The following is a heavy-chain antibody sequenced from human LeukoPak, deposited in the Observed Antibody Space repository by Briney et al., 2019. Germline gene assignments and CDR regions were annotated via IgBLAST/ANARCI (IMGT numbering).Heavy chain of an antibody. Sequence: GPLRLSCVASGFTFSSYAMNWVRQAPGKGLEWLSLISDSPDITYYTDSVKGRFTISRSNSNNTVYLQMNNLRADDTAVYYCARRARVRMVYFYYFMDIWGKGTTVTVSS. CDR1: GFTFSSYA. D-gene: IGHD2-8*01. J-gene: IGHJ6*03. CDR3: ARRARVRMVYFYYFMDI. V-gene: IGHV3-23*01. CDR2: ISDSPDIT.